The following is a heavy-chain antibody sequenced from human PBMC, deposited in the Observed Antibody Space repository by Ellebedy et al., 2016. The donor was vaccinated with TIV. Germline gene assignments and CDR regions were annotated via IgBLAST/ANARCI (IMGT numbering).Heavy chain of an antibody. CDR1: GGSFSGYY. CDR2: INHSGST. CDR3: ARGRKGGYSYGYYYYMDV. D-gene: IGHD5-18*01. V-gene: IGHV4-34*01. Sequence: SETLSLXXAVYGGSFSGYYWSWIRQPPGKGLEWIGEINHSGSTNYNPSLKSRVTISVDTSKSQFSLKLSSVTAADTAVYYCARGRKGGYSYGYYYYMDVWGKGTTVTVSS. J-gene: IGHJ6*03.